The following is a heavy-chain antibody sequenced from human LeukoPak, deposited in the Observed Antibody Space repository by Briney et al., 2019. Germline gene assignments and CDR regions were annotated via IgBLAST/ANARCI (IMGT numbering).Heavy chain of an antibody. CDR1: GFTVSSNY. CDR2: IYSGGGT. V-gene: IGHV3-53*01. D-gene: IGHD3-10*01. CDR3: ARGFNRGFDP. Sequence: RGSLRLSCAASGFTVSSNYMSWVRQAPGKGLEWVSVIYSGGGTYYADSVKGRFTISRDNSKNTLYFQMNSLRAEDTAVYYCARGFNRGFDPWGQGTLVTVSS. J-gene: IGHJ5*02.